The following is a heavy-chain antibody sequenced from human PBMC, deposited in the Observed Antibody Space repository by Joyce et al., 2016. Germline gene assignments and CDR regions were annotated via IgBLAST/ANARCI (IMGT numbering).Heavy chain of an antibody. CDR2: IYYSRST. CDR1: GGSMSNYY. V-gene: IGHV4-59*08. D-gene: IGHD5-18*01. CDR3: AKGDGYSFSASAFDI. J-gene: IGHJ3*02. Sequence: QVQLQESGPGLVKPSETLSLTCTVSGGSMSNYYWSWIRQSPGKGLEWVGYIYYSRSTKYNPSLKSRVTISVETSKNRFSLKLRSVTAADTALYYCAKGDGYSFSASAFDIWGQGTMVTVSS.